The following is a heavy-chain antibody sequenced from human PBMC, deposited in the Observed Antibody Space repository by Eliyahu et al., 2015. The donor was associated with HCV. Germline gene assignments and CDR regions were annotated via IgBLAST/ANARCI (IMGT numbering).Heavy chain of an antibody. CDR2: ISAYNGNI. D-gene: IGHD1-26*01. CDR3: ARDAGAPWDGFYDYGMDV. Sequence: VSCKASGYNFGSYGVSWVRQAPGQGLEWMAWISAYNGNIYYEQKFQGRVTVTTDKSTSTAFMELRSLRSDDTAVYYCARDAGAPWDGFYDYGMDVWGQGTTVTVSS. V-gene: IGHV1-18*01. CDR1: GYNFGSYG. J-gene: IGHJ6*02.